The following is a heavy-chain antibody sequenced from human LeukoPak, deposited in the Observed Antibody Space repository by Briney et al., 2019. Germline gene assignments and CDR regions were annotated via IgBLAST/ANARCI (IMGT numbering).Heavy chain of an antibody. D-gene: IGHD1-26*01. V-gene: IGHV1-18*04. CDR2: ISAYNGNT. CDR1: GYTFTGYY. CDR3: ARDLRDSGSSPFDP. J-gene: IGHJ5*02. Sequence: VASVKVSCKASGYTFTGYYMHWVRQAPGQGLEWMGWISAYNGNTNYAQKLQGRVTMTTDTSTSTAYMELRSLRSDDTAVYYCARDLRDSGSSPFDPWGQGTLVTVSS.